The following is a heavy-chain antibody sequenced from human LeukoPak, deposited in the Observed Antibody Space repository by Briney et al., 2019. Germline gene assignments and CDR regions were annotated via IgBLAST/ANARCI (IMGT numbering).Heavy chain of an antibody. V-gene: IGHV5-10-1*01. J-gene: IGHJ3*02. CDR1: GYSCTSYW. Sequence: KSGESLKISCKGSGYSCTSYWISWVRQMPGKGLEWMGRIDPSDSYTNYSPSFQGHVTISADTSISTAYLQWGSLKASDTAMYYCARLEVVVVTPGRAAFDIWGQGTMVTVSS. D-gene: IGHD3-22*01. CDR3: ARLEVVVVTPGRAAFDI. CDR2: IDPSDSYT.